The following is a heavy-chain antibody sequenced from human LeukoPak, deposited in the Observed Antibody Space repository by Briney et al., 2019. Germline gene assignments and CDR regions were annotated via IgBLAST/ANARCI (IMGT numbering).Heavy chain of an antibody. V-gene: IGHV4-39*07. CDR2: IYYSGST. CDR3: AREVAVAGTAGWFDP. D-gene: IGHD6-19*01. J-gene: IGHJ5*02. Sequence: PSETLSLTCTVSGGSISSSSYYWGWIRQPPGKGLEWIGSIYYSGSTYYNPSLKSRVTISVDTSKNQFSLKLSSVTAADTAVYYCAREVAVAGTAGWFDPWGQGTLVTVSS. CDR1: GGSISSSSYY.